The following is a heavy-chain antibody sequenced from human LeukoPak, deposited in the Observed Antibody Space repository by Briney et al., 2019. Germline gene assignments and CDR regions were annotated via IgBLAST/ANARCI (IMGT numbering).Heavy chain of an antibody. J-gene: IGHJ4*02. V-gene: IGHV1-18*01. D-gene: IGHD3-10*01. CDR3: ARSMQPNYYGSGSYYNNPFY. Sequence: AASVKVSCKASGYTFTSYGISWVRQAPGQGLEWMGWISAYNGSTNYAQKLQGRVTMTRDTSTSTVYMELSSLRSEDTAVYYCARSMQPNYYGSGSYYNNPFYWGQGTLVTVSS. CDR2: ISAYNGST. CDR1: GYTFTSYG.